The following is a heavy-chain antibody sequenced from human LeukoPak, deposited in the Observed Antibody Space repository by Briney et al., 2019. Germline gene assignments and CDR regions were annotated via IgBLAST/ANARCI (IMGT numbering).Heavy chain of an antibody. CDR3: ARGGGMGTTSGDY. D-gene: IGHD1-26*01. CDR2: IWYDGSNK. J-gene: IGHJ4*01. CDR1: GFIFSNYG. Sequence: GGSLRLSCAASGFIFSNYGMHWVRQAPGKGLEWVAVIWYDGSNKYYADSVKGRFTISRDNSKNTLYLQMNSLRDEDTAVYYCARGGGMGTTSGDYRGQGTLVTVSS. V-gene: IGHV3-33*01.